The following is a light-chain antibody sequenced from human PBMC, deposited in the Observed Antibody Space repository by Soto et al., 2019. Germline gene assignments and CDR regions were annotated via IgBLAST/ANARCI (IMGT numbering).Light chain of an antibody. Sequence: DIQMTQSPSTLSASVGDRVTITCRASQSIGTWLAWYQQKPGKAPKLLIYKASSLESGVPSRFSGSGSGTEFTLTTSSLQPDDFATYYCQQYDTYSPFGGGTKVEI. CDR3: QQYDTYSP. V-gene: IGKV1-5*03. CDR1: QSIGTW. CDR2: KAS. J-gene: IGKJ4*02.